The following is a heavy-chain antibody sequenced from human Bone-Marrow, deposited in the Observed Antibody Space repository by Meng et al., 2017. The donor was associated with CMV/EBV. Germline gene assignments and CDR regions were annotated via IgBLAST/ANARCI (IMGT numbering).Heavy chain of an antibody. V-gene: IGHV4-34*01. CDR2: INHRGST. Sequence: AWFFSGYYWCWIRQPPPKGLEWFVAINHRGSTNYHPSLKSRVTISVDTSKNQFSLQLSSVTAADTAVYYCARGRPRGYSYGSGWFDPWGQGTLVTVSS. CDR1: AWFFSGYY. CDR3: ARGRPRGYSYGSGWFDP. J-gene: IGHJ5*02. D-gene: IGHD5-18*01.